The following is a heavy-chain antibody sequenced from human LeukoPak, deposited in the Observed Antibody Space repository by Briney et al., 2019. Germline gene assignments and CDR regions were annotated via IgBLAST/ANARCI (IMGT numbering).Heavy chain of an antibody. J-gene: IGHJ3*02. D-gene: IGHD2/OR15-2a*01. CDR1: GFTFSSYA. CDR3: ARVSILIVPYHAFDI. V-gene: IGHV3-23*01. Sequence: GGSLRLSCAASGFTFSSYAMSWVRQAPGKGLEWVSAISGSGGSTYYADSVKGRFTISRDNAKNSLYLQMNSLRAEDTAVYYCARVSILIVPYHAFDIWGQGTMVTVSS. CDR2: ISGSGGST.